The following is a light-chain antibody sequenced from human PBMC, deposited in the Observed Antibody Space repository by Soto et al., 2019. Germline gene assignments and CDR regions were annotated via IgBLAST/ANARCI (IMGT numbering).Light chain of an antibody. Sequence: ASVGDRVTITCRASQSISRWLAWYQQKPGKAPNLLIHDGFSLESGVPSRFSGSGSGTEFTLTITSLQPDDFATYYCQQYHTSWTFGQGTRLEIK. CDR2: DGF. CDR3: QQYHTSWT. CDR1: QSISRW. J-gene: IGKJ5*01. V-gene: IGKV1-5*01.